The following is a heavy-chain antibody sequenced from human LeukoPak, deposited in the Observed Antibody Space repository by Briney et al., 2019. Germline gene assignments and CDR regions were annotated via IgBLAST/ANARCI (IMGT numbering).Heavy chain of an antibody. J-gene: IGHJ4*02. CDR2: IYSGGST. V-gene: IGHV3-66*04. D-gene: IGHD3-10*01. CDR1: GFTLSTNY. CDR3: AKRGESDGLYYFDS. Sequence: GGSLRLSCAVSGFTLSTNYMSWVRQAPGKGLEWVSVIYSGGSTYYADSVEGRFTISRDNSKNTLYLQMSSLRAEDTAVYYCAKRGESDGLYYFDSWGQGTLVTVSS.